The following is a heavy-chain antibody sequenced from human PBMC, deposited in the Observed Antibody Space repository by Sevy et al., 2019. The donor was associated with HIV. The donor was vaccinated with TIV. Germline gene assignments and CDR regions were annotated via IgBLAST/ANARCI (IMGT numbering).Heavy chain of an antibody. D-gene: IGHD1-1*01. V-gene: IGHV3-23*01. J-gene: IGHJ6*02. CDR1: GVTFSDYA. Sequence: GGSLILSCAVSGVTFSDYAMSWVRQAPGKGLEWVSFISGFGDKTYYADSVRGRFTISRDNSKNTLHLQMNSLRAEDTAVYYCAKAGGINWFYYYYGMDVWGQGTTVTVSS. CDR2: ISGFGDKT. CDR3: AKAGGINWFYYYYGMDV.